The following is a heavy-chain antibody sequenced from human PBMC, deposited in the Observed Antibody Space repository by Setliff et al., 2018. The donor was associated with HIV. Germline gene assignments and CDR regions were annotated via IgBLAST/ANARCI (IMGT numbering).Heavy chain of an antibody. Sequence: ASVKVSCKASNYTFTNYAITWVRQAPGQRPEWMGWTSAYDGDTKYAQKFHNRLSMTADTSTTTAYMDLRGLTSDDTGVYYCARVGLSAVPFPTVYWGQGTLVTVS. V-gene: IGHV1-18*01. CDR2: TSAYDGDT. J-gene: IGHJ4*02. CDR3: ARVGLSAVPFPTVY. CDR1: NYTFTNYA. D-gene: IGHD4-4*01.